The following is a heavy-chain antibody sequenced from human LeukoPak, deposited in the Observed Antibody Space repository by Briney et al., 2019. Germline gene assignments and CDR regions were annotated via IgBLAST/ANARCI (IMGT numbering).Heavy chain of an antibody. CDR1: GGSISSYY. CDR3: ASSSYYYDSSGYYN. V-gene: IGHV4-59*08. D-gene: IGHD3-22*01. Sequence: SETLSLTCTVSGGSISSYYWSWIRQPPGKGLEWIGYIYYSGSTYYNPSLKSRVTISVDTSKNQFSLKLSSVTAADTAVYYCASSSYYYDSSGYYNWGQGTLVTVSS. J-gene: IGHJ4*02. CDR2: IYYSGST.